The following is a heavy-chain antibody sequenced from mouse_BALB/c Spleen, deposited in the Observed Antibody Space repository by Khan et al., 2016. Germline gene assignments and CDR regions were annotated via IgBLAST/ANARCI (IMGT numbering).Heavy chain of an antibody. Sequence: EVQLQESGPSLVKPSQTLSLTCSVTGDSITSGYWNWIRKSPGNKLEYMGYISNSGSTYYNPSLKSRLSITRDTSKSQYYLQLNSVTTEDTATYYCAVYYGHFFDYWGQGTTLTVSS. CDR1: GDSITSGY. D-gene: IGHD2-1*01. J-gene: IGHJ2*01. CDR2: ISNSGST. CDR3: AVYYGHFFDY. V-gene: IGHV3-8*02.